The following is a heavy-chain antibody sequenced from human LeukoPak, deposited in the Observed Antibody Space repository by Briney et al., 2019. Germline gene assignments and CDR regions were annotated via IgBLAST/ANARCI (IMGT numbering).Heavy chain of an antibody. Sequence: GESLRISCKGSDYSFTDYWIGWVRQMPGKGLEWMGVIYPDDSDTRYNPSFRGHVTISADKSISTAYLQWSSLKASDTAMYYCARHVHGGYYDGMDVWGQGTPVTVSS. CDR3: ARHVHGGYYDGMDV. J-gene: IGHJ6*02. CDR2: IYPDDSDT. D-gene: IGHD3-10*01. CDR1: DYSFTDYW. V-gene: IGHV5-51*01.